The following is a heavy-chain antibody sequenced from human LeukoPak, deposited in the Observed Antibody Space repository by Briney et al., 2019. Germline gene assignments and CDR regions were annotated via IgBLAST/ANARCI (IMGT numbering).Heavy chain of an antibody. J-gene: IGHJ6*03. D-gene: IGHD3-10*01. CDR2: INYSGSS. Sequence: PAETLTLTCNVSGSSISSYYRSWIRQPPGKGLEWIGNINYSGSSNYNPSLKSRVTISVDTSKNQFSLKLSSVTAADTAVYYCARVGREMVRGVHNYYMDVWGKGTTVTVSS. CDR3: ARVGREMVRGVHNYYMDV. CDR1: GSSISSYY. V-gene: IGHV4-59*08.